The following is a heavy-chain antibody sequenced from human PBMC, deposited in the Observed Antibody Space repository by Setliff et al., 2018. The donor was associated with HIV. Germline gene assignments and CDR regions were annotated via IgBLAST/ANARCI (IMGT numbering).Heavy chain of an antibody. V-gene: IGHV4-59*11. CDR3: AKSSPSIGYISDH. J-gene: IGHJ4*02. CDR1: GGSMGSHY. CDR2: IHYTGIS. D-gene: IGHD5-12*01. Sequence: SETLSLTCVISGGSMGSHYWSWIRQSPGKGLEWIGNIHYTGISDINPSLKRRATMSLDRPKIQFSLKLSSVTAADTAVYFCAKSSPSIGYISDHWGQGTLVTVSS.